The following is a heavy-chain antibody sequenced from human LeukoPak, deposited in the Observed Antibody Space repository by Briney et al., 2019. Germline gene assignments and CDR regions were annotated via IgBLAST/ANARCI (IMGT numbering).Heavy chain of an antibody. J-gene: IGHJ5*02. V-gene: IGHV1-18*01. CDR3: ARDGVVVVAAEMGFDP. Sequence: ASVKVSCKASGYTFTSYGISWVRQAPGQGLEWMGWISAYNGNTNYAQKLQGRVTMTTDTSTSTAYMELRSLRSDDTAVYYCARDGVVVVAAEMGFDPWGQGTLVTVPS. CDR1: GYTFTSYG. CDR2: ISAYNGNT. D-gene: IGHD2-15*01.